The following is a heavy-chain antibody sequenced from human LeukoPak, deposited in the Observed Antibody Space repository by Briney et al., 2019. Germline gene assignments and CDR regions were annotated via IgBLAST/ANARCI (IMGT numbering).Heavy chain of an antibody. J-gene: IGHJ5*02. CDR2: IYYSGST. V-gene: IGHV4-59*08. Sequence: SETLSLTCIASGGPISGYYWSWIRQPPGKGLEWIGHIYYSGSTNYNPSLKSRVTMSVDTSKNQFSLKLSSVTAADTAVYYCARQQSYSGSYGWFDPWGQGTLVTVSS. CDR3: ARQQSYSGSYGWFDP. CDR1: GGPISGYY. D-gene: IGHD1-26*01.